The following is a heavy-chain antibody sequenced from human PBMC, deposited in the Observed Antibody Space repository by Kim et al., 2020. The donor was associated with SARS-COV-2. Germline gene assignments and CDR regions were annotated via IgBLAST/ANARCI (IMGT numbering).Heavy chain of an antibody. D-gene: IGHD2-15*01. Sequence: SVKVSCKASGGTFSSYAISWVRQAPGQGLEWMGGIIPIFGTANYAQKFQGRVTITADESTSTAYMELSSLRSEDTAVYYCARDLGYCSGGSCYSSDYWGQGTLVTVSS. CDR2: IIPIFGTA. J-gene: IGHJ4*02. CDR3: ARDLGYCSGGSCYSSDY. CDR1: GGTFSSYA. V-gene: IGHV1-69*13.